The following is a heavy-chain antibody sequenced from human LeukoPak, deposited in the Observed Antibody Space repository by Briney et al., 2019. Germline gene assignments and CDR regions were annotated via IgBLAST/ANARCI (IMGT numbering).Heavy chain of an antibody. D-gene: IGHD3-22*01. Sequence: SQTLSLTCAISGDSVSSNSAAWNWIRQSPSRGLEWLGRTYYRSKWYNDYAVSVKSRITINPDTSKNQFSLQLYSVIPEDTAVYYCASGFDITGSLLLDFDNWGQGILVTVSS. CDR3: ASGFDITGSLLLDFDN. CDR2: TYYRSKWYN. J-gene: IGHJ4*02. V-gene: IGHV6-1*01. CDR1: GDSVSSNSAA.